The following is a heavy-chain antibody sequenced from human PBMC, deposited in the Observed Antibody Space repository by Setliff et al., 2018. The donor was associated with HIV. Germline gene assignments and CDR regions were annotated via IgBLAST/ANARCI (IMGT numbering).Heavy chain of an antibody. D-gene: IGHD3-10*01. J-gene: IGHJ4*02. CDR2: ISPYNGDT. CDR1: GYRFNTYG. CDR3: ARGGDDSGPGTWTFDY. V-gene: IGHV1-18*01. Sequence: GASVKVSCKASGYRFNTYGISWVRQAPGQGLEWMGWISPYNGDTRFAQSLQGRVTLTTDTSTNTAYMELTRLRFDDTAVYSCARGGDDSGPGTWTFDYWGQGALVTVSS.